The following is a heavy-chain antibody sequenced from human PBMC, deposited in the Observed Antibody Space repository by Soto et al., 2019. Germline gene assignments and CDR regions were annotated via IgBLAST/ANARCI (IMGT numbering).Heavy chain of an antibody. CDR2: ISGSGTST. Sequence: GTLRPSSAAPVFTFSSYAMRRVRQAPGKGLKWISSISGSGTSTYYADSVKGRFTISRDNSKNTMYLQMNSLRAEDTALYFCAKENTPDYGDYVDYWGQGTLVTVSS. D-gene: IGHD4-17*01. CDR1: VFTFSSYA. CDR3: AKENTPDYGDYVDY. J-gene: IGHJ4*02. V-gene: IGHV3-23*01.